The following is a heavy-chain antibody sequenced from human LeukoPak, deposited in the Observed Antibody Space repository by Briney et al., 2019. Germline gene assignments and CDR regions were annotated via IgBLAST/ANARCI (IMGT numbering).Heavy chain of an antibody. CDR2: INPNNGDT. J-gene: IGHJ3*02. D-gene: IGHD4-17*01. CDR3: ASVTTVTTKGHGAFDI. Sequence: ASVKVSCKASGYTFTGYYMHWVRQAPGQGLEWMGWINPNNGDTHYAQKFQGTVTMTRDTSISTAYMELSSLRSEDTAVYYCASVTTVTTKGHGAFDIWGQGTMVTVSS. V-gene: IGHV1-2*02. CDR1: GYTFTGYY.